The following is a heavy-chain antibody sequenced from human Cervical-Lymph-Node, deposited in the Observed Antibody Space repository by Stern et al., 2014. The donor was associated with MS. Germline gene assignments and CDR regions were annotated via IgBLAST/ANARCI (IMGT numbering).Heavy chain of an antibody. Sequence: VQLEESGAEVKKPGASVKVSCKAYGYTFTGYYIHWVRQAPGQGLEWMGWIIPNNGDTNYAQNFQGRVTMTRDTSISTAYMELSRLRSDDTAVYYCAKDGYNYWGQGTLVTVSS. CDR1: GYTFTGYY. CDR2: IIPNNGDT. V-gene: IGHV1-2*02. CDR3: AKDGYNY. D-gene: IGHD5-24*01. J-gene: IGHJ4*02.